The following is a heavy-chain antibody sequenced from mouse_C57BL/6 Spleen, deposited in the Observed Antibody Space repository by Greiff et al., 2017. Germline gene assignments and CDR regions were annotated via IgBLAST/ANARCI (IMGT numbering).Heavy chain of an antibody. J-gene: IGHJ2*01. D-gene: IGHD2-2*01. CDR1: GFTFSSYG. Sequence: EVQLQESGGDLVKPGGSLKLSCAASGFTFSSYGMSWVRQTPDKRLEWVATISSGGSYTYYPDNVKGRFTISRDNAKNNLYLQMSHLKSEDTAMYYCAREGLRRGFDYWGQGTTLTVSS. CDR2: ISSGGSYT. V-gene: IGHV5-4*01. CDR3: AREGLRRGFDY.